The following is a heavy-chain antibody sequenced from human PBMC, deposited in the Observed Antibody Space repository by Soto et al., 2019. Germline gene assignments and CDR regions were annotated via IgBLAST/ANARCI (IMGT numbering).Heavy chain of an antibody. CDR3: ARHGSSVSHYYYYMDV. V-gene: IGHV4-39*01. CDR1: GGSISSSSYY. J-gene: IGHJ6*03. Sequence: SETLSLTCTVSGGSISSSSYYWGWIRQPPGKGLEWIGSIYYSGSTYYNPSLKSRVTISVDTSKNQFSLKLSSVTAADTAVYYCARHGSSVSHYYYYMDVWGKGTTVTVSS. CDR2: IYYSGST. D-gene: IGHD6-6*01.